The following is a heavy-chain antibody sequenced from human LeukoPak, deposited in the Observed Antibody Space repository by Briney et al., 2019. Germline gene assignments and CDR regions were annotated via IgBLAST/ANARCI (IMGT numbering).Heavy chain of an antibody. CDR1: GFTFSSYS. V-gene: IGHV3-21*01. CDR3: ARGRYDSSGYYPIFDY. Sequence: GGSLRLSCAASGFTFSSYSMNWVRQAPGKGLEWVSSISRTSIYKYYAGSVKGRFTISRDNAKNSLYLQMNSLRAEDTAVYYCARGRYDSSGYYPIFDYWGQRTLVTVSS. D-gene: IGHD3-22*01. J-gene: IGHJ4*02. CDR2: ISRTSIYK.